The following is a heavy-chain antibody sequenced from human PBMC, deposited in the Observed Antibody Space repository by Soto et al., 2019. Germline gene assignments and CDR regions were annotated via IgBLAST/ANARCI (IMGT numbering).Heavy chain of an antibody. CDR3: ARGEYYGSGNYFDY. V-gene: IGHV4-38-2*01. Sequence: SETLSLTCAVSGHSISSGYYWGWIRQPPGKGLEWIGSFYHSGSTYYNPSLKSRVTISVDTSKNQFSLKLSSVTAADTAVYYCARGEYYGSGNYFDYWGQGTLVTVSS. CDR1: GHSISSGYY. CDR2: FYHSGST. J-gene: IGHJ4*02. D-gene: IGHD3-10*01.